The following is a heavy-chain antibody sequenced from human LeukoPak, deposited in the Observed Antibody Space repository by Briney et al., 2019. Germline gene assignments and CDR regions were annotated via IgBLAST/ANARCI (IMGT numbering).Heavy chain of an antibody. V-gene: IGHV4-59*01. Sequence: SETLSLTCTVSGGSISSYYWSWIRQPPGKGLEWIGYIYYSGSTNYSPSLKSRVTISVDTSKNQFSLKLSSVTAADTAVYYCAREVAGTGYWGQGTLVTVSS. CDR2: IYYSGST. CDR1: GGSISSYY. CDR3: AREVAGTGY. J-gene: IGHJ4*02. D-gene: IGHD6-19*01.